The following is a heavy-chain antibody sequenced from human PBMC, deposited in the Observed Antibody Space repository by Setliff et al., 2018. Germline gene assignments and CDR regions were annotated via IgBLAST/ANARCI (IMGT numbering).Heavy chain of an antibody. D-gene: IGHD4-17*01. CDR3: ARDSRVYGDYYYHMDV. Sequence: KPSETLSLTCTVSGGSVSISSYYWRWIRQPPGKXXEXXGXXXXXGSXKYNPSLKXRVTISVDTSKNQFSLKLTSVTAADTAVYYCARDSRVYGDYYYHMDVWGTGTTVTVSS. CDR2: XXXXGSX. CDR1: GGSVSISSYY. J-gene: IGHJ6*03. V-gene: IGHV4-61*01.